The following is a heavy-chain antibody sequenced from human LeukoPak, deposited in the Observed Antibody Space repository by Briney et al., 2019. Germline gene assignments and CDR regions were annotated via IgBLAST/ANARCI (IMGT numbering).Heavy chain of an antibody. Sequence: GGSLRLSCAASGFTFSSYAMHWVRQAPGKGLEWVAVISYDGSNKYYADSVKGRFTISRDNSKNTLYLQMNSLRAEDTAVYYCAKDFGSGGPTYHCYYGMDVWGKGTTVTVSS. D-gene: IGHD3-10*01. J-gene: IGHJ6*04. CDR2: ISYDGSNK. CDR3: AKDFGSGGPTYHCYYGMDV. CDR1: GFTFSSYA. V-gene: IGHV3-30*04.